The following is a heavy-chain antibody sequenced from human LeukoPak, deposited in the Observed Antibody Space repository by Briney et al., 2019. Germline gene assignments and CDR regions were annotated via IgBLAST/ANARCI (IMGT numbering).Heavy chain of an antibody. V-gene: IGHV4-34*01. Sequence: PSETLSLTCAVYGGSFSGYYWSWIRQPPGKGLEWIGSIYYSGSTYYNPSLKSRVTISVDTSKNQFSLKLSSVTAADTAVYYCARTSSYLTYYGSGSYDYYFDYWGQGTLVTVSS. J-gene: IGHJ4*02. CDR1: GGSFSGYY. D-gene: IGHD3-10*01. CDR3: ARTSSYLTYYGSGSYDYYFDY. CDR2: IYYSGST.